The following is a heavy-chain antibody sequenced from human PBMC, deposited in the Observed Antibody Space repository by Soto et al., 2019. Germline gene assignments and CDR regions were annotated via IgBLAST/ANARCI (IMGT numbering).Heavy chain of an antibody. J-gene: IGHJ4*02. D-gene: IGHD2-15*01. Sequence: QVQLQESGPGLVKPSETLSLTCTVSGGSVSSGSYYWSWIRQPPGKGLEWIGYIYYSGSTNYNPSPKSRVTISGDPSQKPFSPKLSPWTGADTAVYYWAELTPYCSCGYVGFDHRGQGTLVTVSS. V-gene: IGHV4-61*01. CDR1: GGSVSSGSYY. CDR3: AELTPYCSCGYVGFDH. CDR2: IYYSGST.